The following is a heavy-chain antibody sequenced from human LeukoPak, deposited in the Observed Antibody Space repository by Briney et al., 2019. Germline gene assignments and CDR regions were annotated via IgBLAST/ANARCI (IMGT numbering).Heavy chain of an antibody. V-gene: IGHV3-30*18. CDR2: ISYEGNNK. J-gene: IGHJ4*02. Sequence: GGSLRLSCAASGFTFSSCGMLGVRETPGKGVEGVAVISYEGNNKFYADSVKGRFTISRDNSKNTLYLQMNSLRAENTAVYYCAKDRGKRLQLPYYFDYWGQGTLVTVSS. D-gene: IGHD5-24*01. CDR3: AKDRGKRLQLPYYFDY. CDR1: GFTFSSCG.